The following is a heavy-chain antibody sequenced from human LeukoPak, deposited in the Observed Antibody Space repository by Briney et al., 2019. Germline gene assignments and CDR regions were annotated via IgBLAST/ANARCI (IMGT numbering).Heavy chain of an antibody. CDR3: ARGPDCGGDCPPDY. CDR2: VIPIFGTA. J-gene: IGHJ4*02. Sequence: SVKVSCKASGYTFTSYYMHWVRQAPGQGLEWMGGVIPIFGTANYAQKFQGRVTITADESTSTAYMELSSLRSEDTAVYYCARGPDCGGDCPPDYWGQGTLVTVSS. V-gene: IGHV1-69*13. D-gene: IGHD2-21*02. CDR1: GYTFTSYY.